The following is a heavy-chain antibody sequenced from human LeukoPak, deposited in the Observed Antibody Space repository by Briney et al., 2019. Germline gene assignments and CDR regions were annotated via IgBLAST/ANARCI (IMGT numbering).Heavy chain of an antibody. CDR1: GFTLITYW. CDR3: ARAPRADDIFFES. D-gene: IGHD3-9*01. V-gene: IGHV3-7*01. CDR2: INQDGSEK. J-gene: IGHJ4*02. Sequence: PGGSLRLSCAASGFTLITYWMTWVRQAPGKGLEWVANINQDGSEKYYVGSMKGRFTISRDNARNSLYLQMNSLRAEDTAVYYCARAPRADDIFFESWGQGTLVTVSS.